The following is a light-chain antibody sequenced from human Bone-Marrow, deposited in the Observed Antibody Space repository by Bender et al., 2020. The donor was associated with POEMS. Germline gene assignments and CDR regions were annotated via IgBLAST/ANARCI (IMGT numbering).Light chain of an antibody. J-gene: IGLJ1*01. CDR2: EVN. CDR3: SSYAGNNNFV. CDR1: SSDVGGYNH. Sequence: QSALTQPPSASGSPGQSVTIYCTGTSSDVGGYNHVSWYQQHPGKTPKFMIYEVNKRPSGVPDRFSGSKSGNMASLIISGLQADDEADYYCSSYAGNNNFVFGTGTTVTVL. V-gene: IGLV2-8*01.